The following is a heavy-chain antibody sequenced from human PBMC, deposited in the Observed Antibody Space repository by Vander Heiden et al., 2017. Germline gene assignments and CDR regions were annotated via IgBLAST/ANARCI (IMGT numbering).Heavy chain of an antibody. CDR2: IWYDESKT. Sequence: QLVESGGGVVQPGTSLRLSCAASGFTFRSYGMHWVRQAPGKGLEGVAVIWYDESKTYYEDSVKGRFTISRDNFKDTLYLEMNSLRAEDSAVYWCARGGSHTHTDGFSFWGQGTMVSVS. D-gene: IGHD1-26*01. CDR3: ARGGSHTHTDGFSF. CDR1: GFTFRSYG. J-gene: IGHJ3*01. V-gene: IGHV3-33*01.